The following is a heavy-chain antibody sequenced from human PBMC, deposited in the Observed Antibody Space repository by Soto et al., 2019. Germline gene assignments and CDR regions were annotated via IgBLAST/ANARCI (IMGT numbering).Heavy chain of an antibody. CDR3: ARELEGGIAVDGPFEY. Sequence: ASVKVSCKASGYTFTSYGISWVRQAPGQGLEWMGWISAYNGNTNYAQKLQGRVTMTTDTSTSTAYMELRSLRSDDTAVYYCARELEGGIAVDGPFEYWGQGTLVTVAS. J-gene: IGHJ4*02. V-gene: IGHV1-18*01. D-gene: IGHD6-19*01. CDR1: GYTFTSYG. CDR2: ISAYNGNT.